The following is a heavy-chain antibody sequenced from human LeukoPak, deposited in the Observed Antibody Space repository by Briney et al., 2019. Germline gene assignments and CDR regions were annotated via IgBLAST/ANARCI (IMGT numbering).Heavy chain of an antibody. CDR1: GFTFRSYA. CDR2: ISYDGSNK. J-gene: IGHJ4*02. V-gene: IGHV3-30*04. CDR3: ARGEWEPPTYYFDN. Sequence: GGSLRLSCAASGFTFRSYAMHWVRQAPGKGLEWVAVISYDGSNKYYADSMKGRFTISRDNSKNTLYLQMNSLRAEDTAVYYCARGEWEPPTYYFDNWGQGTLVTVSS. D-gene: IGHD1-26*01.